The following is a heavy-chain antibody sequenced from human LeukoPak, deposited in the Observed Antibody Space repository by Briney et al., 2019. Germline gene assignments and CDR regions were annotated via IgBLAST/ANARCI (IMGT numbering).Heavy chain of an antibody. CDR1: GGSISSYY. V-gene: IGHV4-59*08. D-gene: IGHD2-15*01. CDR2: IYYSGST. Sequence: SETLPLTCTVSGGSISSYYWSWIRQPPGKGLEWIGYIYYSGSTNYNPSLKSRVTISVDTSKNQFSLKLSSVTAADTAVYYCARHRDIVVVVAATPGVFDYWGQGTLVTVSS. J-gene: IGHJ4*02. CDR3: ARHRDIVVVVAATPGVFDY.